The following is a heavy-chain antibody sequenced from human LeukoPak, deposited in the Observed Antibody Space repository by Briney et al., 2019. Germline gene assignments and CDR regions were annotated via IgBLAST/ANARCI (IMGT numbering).Heavy chain of an antibody. V-gene: IGHV3-53*01. D-gene: IGHD2-2*01. Sequence: PGGSLRLSCAASGFTVSSNYMSWVRQATGKGLEWVSVIYSGCSTYYADSVKGRFTISRDNSKNTLYLQMNSLRVEDTAVYYCARGLPATLLDYWGQGTLVTVSS. CDR3: ARGLPATLLDY. CDR1: GFTVSSNY. J-gene: IGHJ4*02. CDR2: IYSGCST.